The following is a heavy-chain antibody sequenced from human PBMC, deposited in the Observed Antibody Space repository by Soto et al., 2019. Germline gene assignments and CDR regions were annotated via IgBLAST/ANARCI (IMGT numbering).Heavy chain of an antibody. D-gene: IGHD1-1*01. Sequence: GGSLRLSCAASGFTFSSYAMHWVRQAPGKGLEWVAVISYDGSNKYYADSVTGRFTISRDNSKNTLYLQMNSLRAEDTAVYYCSKGAWVQAEYYYGMDVWGQGTTVTVSS. J-gene: IGHJ6*02. CDR3: SKGAWVQAEYYYGMDV. V-gene: IGHV3-30-3*01. CDR2: ISYDGSNK. CDR1: GFTFSSYA.